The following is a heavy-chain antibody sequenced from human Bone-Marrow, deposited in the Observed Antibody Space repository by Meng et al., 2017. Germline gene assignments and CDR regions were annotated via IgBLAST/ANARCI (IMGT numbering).Heavy chain of an antibody. CDR2: VNPSGGST. J-gene: IGHJ4*02. CDR1: GGTFISYA. D-gene: IGHD4-17*01. V-gene: IGHV1-46*01. Sequence: ATVKVSCKASGGTFISYAISWVRQAPGQGREWMGIVNPSGGSTSYAETFQGRVTLTRDTSTSTVYMELSSLRSEDTAVYYCARESTDYGDYISMEYWGQGTLVTVSS. CDR3: ARESTDYGDYISMEY.